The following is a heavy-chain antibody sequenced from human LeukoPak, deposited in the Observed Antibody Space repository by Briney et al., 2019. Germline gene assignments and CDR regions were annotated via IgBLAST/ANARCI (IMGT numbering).Heavy chain of an antibody. V-gene: IGHV3-15*01. CDR3: TTDGPYCSGGSCYSPYYYYYGMDV. D-gene: IGHD2-15*01. Sequence: GGSLRLSCAASGFTFSNAWMSLVRQAPGKGLEWVGRIKSKTDGGTTAYAAPVTGRFAISRNDSKNTLYLQMNSLKTEDTAVYYCTTDGPYCSGGSCYSPYYYYYGMDVWGKGTTVTVSS. CDR1: GFTFSNAW. CDR2: IKSKTDGGTT. J-gene: IGHJ6*04.